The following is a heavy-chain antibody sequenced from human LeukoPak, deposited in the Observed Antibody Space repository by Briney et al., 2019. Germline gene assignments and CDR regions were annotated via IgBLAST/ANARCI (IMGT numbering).Heavy chain of an antibody. CDR2: ISSSSSYI. Sequence: GGSLRLSCAASGFTFSSYSMNWVRQAPGKGLEWVSSISSSSSYIYYADSVKGRFTISRDNAKNSLYLQMNSLRAEDTAVYYCARDVSPGRKLLWFGELYPYYYYGMDVWGQGTTVTVSS. V-gene: IGHV3-21*01. CDR3: ARDVSPGRKLLWFGELYPYYYYGMDV. CDR1: GFTFSSYS. D-gene: IGHD3-10*01. J-gene: IGHJ6*02.